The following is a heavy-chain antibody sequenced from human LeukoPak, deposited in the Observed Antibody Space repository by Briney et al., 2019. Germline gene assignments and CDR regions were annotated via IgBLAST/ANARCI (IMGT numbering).Heavy chain of an antibody. D-gene: IGHD3-22*01. V-gene: IGHV3-21*01. CDR3: ARDVGGDYYDSSGYPDY. CDR1: GFTFSSYS. Sequence: PGGFLRLSCAASGFTFSSYSMNWVRQAPGKGLEWVSSISSSSSYIYYADSVKGRFTISRDNSKNTLYLQMNSLRAEDTAVYYCARDVGGDYYDSSGYPDYWGQGTLVTVSS. CDR2: ISSSSSYI. J-gene: IGHJ4*02.